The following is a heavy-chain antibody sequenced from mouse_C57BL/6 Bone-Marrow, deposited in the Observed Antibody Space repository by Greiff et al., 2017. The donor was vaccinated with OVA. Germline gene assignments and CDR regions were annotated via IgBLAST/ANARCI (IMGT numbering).Heavy chain of an antibody. D-gene: IGHD2-3*01. CDR2: FYPGDGDT. J-gene: IGHJ2*01. CDR3: ARHEDGYYASYFDY. V-gene: IGHV1-82*01. Sequence: QVQLKESGPELVKPGASVKISCKASGYAFSSSWLNWVKQRPGKGLEWIGRFYPGDGDTIYNGKFKGKATLTADKSSSTAYMQLSSLTSEDAAVYFCARHEDGYYASYFDYWGQGTTLTVSS. CDR1: GYAFSSSW.